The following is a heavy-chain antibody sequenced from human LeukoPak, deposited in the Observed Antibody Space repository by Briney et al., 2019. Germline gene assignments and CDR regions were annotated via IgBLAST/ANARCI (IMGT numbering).Heavy chain of an antibody. Sequence: GESLKISCKGSGYSFTSYWIGWVRQMPGKGLEWMGIIYPGDSDTRYSPSFQGQVTISADKSISTAYLQWGSLRASDTAMYYCARSSHNWAIDYWGQGALVTVSS. CDR1: GYSFTSYW. CDR3: ARSSHNWAIDY. J-gene: IGHJ4*02. V-gene: IGHV5-51*01. CDR2: IYPGDSDT. D-gene: IGHD1-1*01.